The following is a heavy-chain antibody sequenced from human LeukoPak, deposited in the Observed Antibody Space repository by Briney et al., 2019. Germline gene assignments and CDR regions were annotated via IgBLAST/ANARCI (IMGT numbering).Heavy chain of an antibody. CDR1: GYTFTSYY. V-gene: IGHV1-46*01. Sequence: ASVTVFCKASGYTFTSYYMHWVRQAPGQGLEWMGIINPSGGSTSYAQKFQGRVTMTRDTSTSTVYMGLSSLRSEDTAVYYCARGDGYYPIDYWGQGTLVTVSS. CDR2: INPSGGST. D-gene: IGHD5-18*01. CDR3: ARGDGYYPIDY. J-gene: IGHJ4*02.